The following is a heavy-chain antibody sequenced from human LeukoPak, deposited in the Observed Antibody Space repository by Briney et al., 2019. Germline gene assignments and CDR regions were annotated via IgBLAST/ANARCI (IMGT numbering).Heavy chain of an antibody. CDR1: GGSFSGYY. V-gene: IGHV4-39*01. CDR2: IYYSGST. Sequence: PSETLSLTCAVYGGSFSGYYWGWIRQPPGKGLEWIGSIYYSGSTYYNPSLKSRVTISVDTSKNQFSLKLSSVTAADTAVYYCASFSIAVAGTSWFDPWGQGTLVTVSS. J-gene: IGHJ5*02. CDR3: ASFSIAVAGTSWFDP. D-gene: IGHD6-19*01.